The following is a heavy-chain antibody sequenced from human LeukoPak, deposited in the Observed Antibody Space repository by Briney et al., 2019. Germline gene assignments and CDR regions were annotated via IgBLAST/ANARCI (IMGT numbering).Heavy chain of an antibody. J-gene: IGHJ4*02. D-gene: IGHD6-13*01. Sequence: GGSLRLSCVASGFTFSDYYMSWIRQAPGKGLEWVSYISSSGSTIYYADSVKGRFTISRDNAKNSLYLQMNSLRAEDTAVYYCARRRERQQLVYWGQGTLVTVSS. CDR2: ISSSGSTI. CDR3: ARRRERQQLVY. CDR1: GFTFSDYY. V-gene: IGHV3-11*01.